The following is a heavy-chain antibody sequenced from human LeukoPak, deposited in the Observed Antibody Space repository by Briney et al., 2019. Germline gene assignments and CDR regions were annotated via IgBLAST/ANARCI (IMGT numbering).Heavy chain of an antibody. CDR2: ISGSGGST. V-gene: IGHV3-23*01. J-gene: IGHJ4*02. CDR3: AKQKRTGIQRWLRPFDY. Sequence: GGSLRLSCAASGFTFSSYAMSWVRQAPGQGLEWVTAISGSGGSTYYKVSGRGRFTISKYNSKNTLYLQMNSLRAEETAVYDCAKQKRTGIQRWLRPFDYWGQGTLNTVSS. D-gene: IGHD5-18*01. CDR1: GFTFSSYA.